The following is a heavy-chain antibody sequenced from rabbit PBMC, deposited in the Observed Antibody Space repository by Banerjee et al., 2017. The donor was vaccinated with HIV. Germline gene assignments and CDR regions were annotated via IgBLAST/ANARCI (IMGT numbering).Heavy chain of an antibody. J-gene: IGHJ4*01. Sequence: RHAPGKGLEWIACIYAGSSGSTYYASWAKGRFTVSKTSSTTVTLQMTSLTAADTATYFCARDSYGNTIAYFDLWGPGTLVTVS. CDR2: IYAGSSGST. CDR3: ARDSYGNTIAYFDL. V-gene: IGHV1S40*01. D-gene: IGHD5-1*01.